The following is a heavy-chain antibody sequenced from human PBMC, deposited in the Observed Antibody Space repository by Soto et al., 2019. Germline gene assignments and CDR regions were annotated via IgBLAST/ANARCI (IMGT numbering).Heavy chain of an antibody. CDR2: ISYDGSNK. D-gene: IGHD2-15*01. Sequence: PXGSLRLSCAASGFTFSSYGMHWVRQAPGKGLEWVAVISYDGSNKYYADSVKGRFTISRDNSKNTLYLQMNSLRAEDTAVYYCAKVRTPYCSGGSCYGPIYDYWGQGTLVTVSS. CDR3: AKVRTPYCSGGSCYGPIYDY. J-gene: IGHJ4*02. V-gene: IGHV3-30*18. CDR1: GFTFSSYG.